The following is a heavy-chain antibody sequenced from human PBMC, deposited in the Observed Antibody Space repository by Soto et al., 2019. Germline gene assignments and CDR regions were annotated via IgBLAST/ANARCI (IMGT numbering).Heavy chain of an antibody. CDR2: ISGSGGST. J-gene: IGHJ5*02. V-gene: IGHV3-23*01. Sequence: EVQLLASGGGLVQPGGSLRLSCAASGFTFSSYAMSWVRQAPGKGLEWVSAISGSGGSTYYADSVKGRFTISRDNSKNTLYLQMNSLRAEDTAVYYCAKAASGCSGGSCYSGTSSWGQGTLVTVSS. CDR3: AKAASGCSGGSCYSGTSS. CDR1: GFTFSSYA. D-gene: IGHD2-15*01.